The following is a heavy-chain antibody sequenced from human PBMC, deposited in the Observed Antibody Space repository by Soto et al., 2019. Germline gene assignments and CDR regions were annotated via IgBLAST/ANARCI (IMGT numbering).Heavy chain of an antibody. CDR2: IIPIFGTA. J-gene: IGHJ4*02. Sequence: GASVKVSCKASGGTFSSYAISWVRQAPGQGLEWMGGIIPIFGTANYARKFQGRVTITADKSTSTAYMELSSLRSEDTAVYYCAREGGGSYRSYFDYWGQGTLVTVSS. V-gene: IGHV1-69*06. CDR1: GGTFSSYA. CDR3: AREGGGSYRSYFDY. D-gene: IGHD1-26*01.